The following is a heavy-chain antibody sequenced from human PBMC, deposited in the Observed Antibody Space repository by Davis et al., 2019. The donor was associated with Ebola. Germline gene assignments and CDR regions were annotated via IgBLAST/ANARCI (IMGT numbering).Heavy chain of an antibody. D-gene: IGHD5-18*01. CDR1: GYTFTSYY. V-gene: IGHV1-69*10. Sequence: SVKVSCKASGYTFTSYYMHWVRQAPGQGLEWMGGIIPILGIANYAQKFQGRVTITADKSTSTAYMELSSLRSEDTAVYYCASVIVDTAMVTEYYFDYWGQGTLVTVSS. CDR2: IIPILGIA. J-gene: IGHJ4*02. CDR3: ASVIVDTAMVTEYYFDY.